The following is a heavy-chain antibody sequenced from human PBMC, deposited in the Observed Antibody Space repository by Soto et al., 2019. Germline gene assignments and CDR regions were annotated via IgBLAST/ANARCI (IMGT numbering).Heavy chain of an antibody. D-gene: IGHD5-18*01. J-gene: IGHJ6*02. CDR1: GFTFSSYG. CDR2: ISYDGSNK. CDR3: AKSDVDTAYYYYGMDV. V-gene: IGHV3-30*18. Sequence: QVQLVAAGGAGVQPGRSLRLACAASGFTFSSYGMHWVRQAPGKGLEWVAVISYDGSNKYYADSVKGRFTISRDNSKNTLYLQMNSLRAEDTAVYYCAKSDVDTAYYYYGMDVWGQGTTVTVSS.